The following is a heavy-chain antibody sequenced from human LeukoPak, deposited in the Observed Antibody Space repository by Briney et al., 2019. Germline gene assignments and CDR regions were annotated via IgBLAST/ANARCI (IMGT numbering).Heavy chain of an antibody. D-gene: IGHD3-10*01. CDR3: ATLDYYGSGTYYSAGY. V-gene: IGHV3-33*08. J-gene: IGHJ4*02. Sequence: PGGSLRLSCAASGFTFSSYSMNWVRQAPGKGLEWVAVIYFDGSNKYYVDSVKGRFTISRDNSKNTVYLQMNSLRAEDTAMYYCATLDYYGSGTYYSAGYWGQGALVTVSS. CDR2: IYFDGSNK. CDR1: GFTFSSYS.